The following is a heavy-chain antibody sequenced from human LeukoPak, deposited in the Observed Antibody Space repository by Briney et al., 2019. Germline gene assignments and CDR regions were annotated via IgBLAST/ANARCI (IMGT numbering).Heavy chain of an antibody. CDR2: IYTSGDT. V-gene: IGHV4-4*07. D-gene: IGHD6-13*01. Sequence: SETLSLTCTVSGGSINNYYRGWIRQPAGKGLEWIGRIYTSGDTSYNPSLKSRVTMSVDTSKNQFSLKLSSVTAADTAVSYCARDGIAAAGRAFDYWGQGTLVTVSS. J-gene: IGHJ4*02. CDR1: GGSINNYY. CDR3: ARDGIAAAGRAFDY.